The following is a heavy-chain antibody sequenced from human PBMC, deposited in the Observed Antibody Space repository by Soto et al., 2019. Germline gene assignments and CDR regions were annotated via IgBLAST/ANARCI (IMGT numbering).Heavy chain of an antibody. CDR1: GFTVSSNY. D-gene: IGHD3-9*01. J-gene: IGHJ4*02. Sequence: PGGSLRLSCASSGFTVSSNYMSLVRQAPGKGLEWVSVIYSGGSTYYADSVKGRFTISRDNAKNTLYLQMNSLRAEDTAVYYCARVQGFDWFDYWGQGTLVTVSS. V-gene: IGHV3-53*01. CDR3: ARVQGFDWFDY. CDR2: IYSGGST.